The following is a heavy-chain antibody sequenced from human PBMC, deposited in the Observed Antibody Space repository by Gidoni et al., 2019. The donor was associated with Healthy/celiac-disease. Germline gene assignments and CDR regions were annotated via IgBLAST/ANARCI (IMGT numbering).Heavy chain of an antibody. D-gene: IGHD6-13*01. V-gene: IGHV1-18*01. CDR3: ARSWGAAAKKMLRPGYFDL. CDR2: ISAYNGNT. Sequence: QVQLVQSGAEVKKPGASVKVSCKASGYTFTSYGISWVRQAPGQGLEWMGWISAYNGNTNYAQKLQGRVTMTTGTSTSTAYMELRSLRSDDTAVYYCARSWGAAAKKMLRPGYFDLWGRGTLVTVSS. CDR1: GYTFTSYG. J-gene: IGHJ2*01.